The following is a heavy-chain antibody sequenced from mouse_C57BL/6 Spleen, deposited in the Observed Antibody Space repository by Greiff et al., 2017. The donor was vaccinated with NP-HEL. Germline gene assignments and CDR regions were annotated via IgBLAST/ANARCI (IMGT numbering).Heavy chain of an antibody. D-gene: IGHD2-5*01. CDR3: ARQGGYSNYPDY. CDR1: GFTFSSYG. J-gene: IGHJ2*01. CDR2: ISSGGSYT. V-gene: IGHV5-6*01. Sequence: EVHLVESGGDLVKPGGSLKLSCAASGFTFSSYGMSWVRQTPDKRLEWVATISSGGSYTYYPDSVKGRFTISRDNAKNTLYLQMSSLKSEDTAMYYCARQGGYSNYPDYWGQGTTLTVSS.